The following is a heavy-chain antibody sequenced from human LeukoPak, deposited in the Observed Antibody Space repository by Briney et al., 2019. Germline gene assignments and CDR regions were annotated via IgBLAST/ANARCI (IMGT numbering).Heavy chain of an antibody. CDR2: IYHSGST. Sequence: PSETLSLTCAVSGYSISSGYYWGWIRQPPGKGLEWIGSIYHSGSTYYNPSLKSRVTISVDTSKNQFSLKLSSVTAADTAVYYCVSEYSSGQIDYWSQGTLVTVSS. CDR3: VSEYSSGQIDY. J-gene: IGHJ4*02. CDR1: GYSISSGYY. V-gene: IGHV4-38-2*01. D-gene: IGHD6-19*01.